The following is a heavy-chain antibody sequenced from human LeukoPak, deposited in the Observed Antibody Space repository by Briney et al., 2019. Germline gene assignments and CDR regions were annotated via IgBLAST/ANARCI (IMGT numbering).Heavy chain of an antibody. J-gene: IGHJ6*03. D-gene: IGHD3-10*01. CDR1: GFTFSSYG. CDR3: ARSPITMVGGVILFSDMDV. CDR2: IRYDGSNK. Sequence: PGGSLRLSCAASGFTFSSYGMHWVRQAPGKGLEWVVFIRYDGSNKYYADSVKGRFTISRDNAKNSLYLQMNSLRAEDTAVYYCARSPITMVGGVILFSDMDVWGKGTTVTVSS. V-gene: IGHV3-30*02.